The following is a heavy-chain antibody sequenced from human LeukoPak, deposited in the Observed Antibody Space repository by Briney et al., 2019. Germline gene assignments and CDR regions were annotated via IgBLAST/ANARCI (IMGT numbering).Heavy chain of an antibody. CDR1: GFTFSSYV. CDR3: AKGGSSGWYLSNWFDP. V-gene: IGHV3-23*01. CDR2: IWVSGEST. D-gene: IGHD6-19*01. J-gene: IGHJ5*02. Sequence: GGSLRLSCAASGFTFSSYVMSWVRQAPGKGLEWVSAIWVSGESTYYADSVKGRFTISRDNSKNTLYLQMNSLRAEDTAIYHCAKGGSSGWYLSNWFDPWGQGTLVTVSP.